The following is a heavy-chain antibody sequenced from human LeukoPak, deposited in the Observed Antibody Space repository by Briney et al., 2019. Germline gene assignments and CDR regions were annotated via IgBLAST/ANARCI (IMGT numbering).Heavy chain of an antibody. V-gene: IGHV3-48*04. CDR3: ARDEMGPDYYGMDV. J-gene: IGHJ6*02. CDR2: ISSSSSTI. CDR1: GFTFSSYS. D-gene: IGHD5-24*01. Sequence: GALRLSCAASGFTFSSYSMNWVRQAPGKGLEWVSYISSSSSTIYYADSVKGRFTISRDNAKNSLYLQMNSLRAEDTAVYYCARDEMGPDYYGMDVWGQGTTVTVSS.